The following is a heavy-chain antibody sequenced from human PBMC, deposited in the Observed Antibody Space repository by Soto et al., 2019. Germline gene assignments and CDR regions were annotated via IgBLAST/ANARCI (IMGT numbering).Heavy chain of an antibody. J-gene: IGHJ4*02. CDR3: AKGYSSSWAVFDY. Sequence: GGSLRLPCAAAGVNFRSHAMSWVRQAPGKGLEWVSAISGSGGSTYYADSVKGRFTISRDNSKNTLYLQMNSLRAEDTAVYYCAKGYSSSWAVFDYWGQGTLVTVSS. CDR1: GVNFRSHA. CDR2: ISGSGGST. D-gene: IGHD6-13*01. V-gene: IGHV3-23*01.